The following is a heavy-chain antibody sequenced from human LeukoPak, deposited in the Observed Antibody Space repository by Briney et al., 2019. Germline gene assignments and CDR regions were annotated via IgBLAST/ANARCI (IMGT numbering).Heavy chain of an antibody. J-gene: IGHJ3*01. CDR2: MNPNSGNT. CDR3: VRAMGPLDTFNSHTALAV. Sequence: GASVKVSCKASGYTFNNYDINWVRQAPGQGLEWMGWMNPNSGNTGYAQKFQGRFTLTRETFISTAYMELSSLRCDDTAVYDLVRAMGPLDTFNSHTALAVWGQGTMVTV. CDR1: GYTFNNYD. D-gene: IGHD2-21*01. V-gene: IGHV1-8*01.